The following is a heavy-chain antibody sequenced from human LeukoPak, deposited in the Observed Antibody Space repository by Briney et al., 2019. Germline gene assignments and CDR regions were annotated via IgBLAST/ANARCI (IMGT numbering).Heavy chain of an antibody. CDR1: GGSISSYY. Sequence: SETLSLTCSVSGGSISSYYWSWIRQPPGKGLEWIGYIYYSGTTNYNPSLKSRVTISVDTSKNQFSLKLSSVTAADTAVYYCARVSWFPGTSYYYMDVWGKGTTVTVSS. CDR3: ARVSWFPGTSYYYMDV. CDR2: IYYSGTT. D-gene: IGHD1-1*01. J-gene: IGHJ6*03. V-gene: IGHV4-59*01.